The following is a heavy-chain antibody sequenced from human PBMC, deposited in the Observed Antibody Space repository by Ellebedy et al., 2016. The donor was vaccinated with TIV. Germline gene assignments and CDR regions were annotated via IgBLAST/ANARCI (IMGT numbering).Heavy chain of an antibody. CDR3: ARDSDSRKVGY. V-gene: IGHV4-34*01. Sequence: MPSETLSLTCAVYGGSFSNYYWNWIRQPPGKGLEWIGEIHPSGSTNYNPSLESRVTMSVDTSKNQFSLRLSSVTAADTAVYYCARDSDSRKVGYWGQGTLVTVSS. D-gene: IGHD3-22*01. CDR1: GGSFSNYY. J-gene: IGHJ4*02. CDR2: IHPSGST.